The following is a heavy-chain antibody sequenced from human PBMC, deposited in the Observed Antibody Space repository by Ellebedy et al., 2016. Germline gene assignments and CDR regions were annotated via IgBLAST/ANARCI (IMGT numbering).Heavy chain of an antibody. CDR1: GFTFSSYG. CDR3: ARDRLSYGGNGEGAAYFDY. Sequence: GESLKISCAASGFTFSSYGMHWVRQAPGKGLEWVAVIWYDGSNKYYADSVKGRFTISRDNSKNTLYLQMNSLRAEDTAVYYCARDRLSYGGNGEGAAYFDYWGQGTLVTVSS. CDR2: IWYDGSNK. V-gene: IGHV3-33*08. D-gene: IGHD4-23*01. J-gene: IGHJ4*02.